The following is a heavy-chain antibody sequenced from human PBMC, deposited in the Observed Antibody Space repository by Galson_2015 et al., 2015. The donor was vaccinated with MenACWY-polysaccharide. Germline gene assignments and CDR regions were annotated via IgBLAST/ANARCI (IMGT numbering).Heavy chain of an antibody. CDR2: LSPTTGNT. CDR3: AKGAAHYGSGNYYDY. CDR1: GLTFSSYG. D-gene: IGHD3-10*01. V-gene: IGHV3-23*01. J-gene: IGHJ4*02. Sequence: SLRLSCAASGLTFSSYGMGWVRQAPGKGLEWVSGLSPTTGNTYYADSVRGRFTISRDNSKNTLYLQMDSLRAEDTALYYCAKGAAHYGSGNYYDYRGQGTQVTVSS.